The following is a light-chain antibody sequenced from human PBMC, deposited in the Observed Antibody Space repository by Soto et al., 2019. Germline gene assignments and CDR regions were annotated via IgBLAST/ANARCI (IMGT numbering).Light chain of an antibody. Sequence: EVVLTQSPDTLSLSPGEGATLSCRASQSVSRSFAWYQHKPGQAPRLLIYGASNSATVIPARFSGSGTGTDFTLSIRSLEPEDYAVYYCQQRRSGPGALGQGTKLEIK. CDR1: QSVSRS. V-gene: IGKV3-11*01. CDR2: GAS. CDR3: QQRRSGPGA. J-gene: IGKJ2*01.